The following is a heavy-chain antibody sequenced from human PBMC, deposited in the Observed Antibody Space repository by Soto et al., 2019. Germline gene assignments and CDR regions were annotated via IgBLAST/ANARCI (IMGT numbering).Heavy chain of an antibody. CDR3: ATQTYRYRSSTSRYTGEGMDV. J-gene: IGHJ6*02. CDR1: GFTFSSYS. V-gene: IGHV3-21*01. D-gene: IGHD2-2*02. Sequence: PGGSLRLSCAASGFTFSSYSMNWVRQAPGKGLEWVSSISISSSYIYYADSVKGRFTISRDNAKNSLYLQMNSLRAEDTAVYYRATQTYRYRSSTSRYTGEGMDVWGQGTTVTLSS. CDR2: ISISSSYI.